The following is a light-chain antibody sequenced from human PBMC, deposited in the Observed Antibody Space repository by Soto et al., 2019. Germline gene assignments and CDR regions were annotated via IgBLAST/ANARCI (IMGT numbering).Light chain of an antibody. V-gene: IGKV3-15*01. J-gene: IGKJ1*01. CDR3: QQYNNWWT. Sequence: EIVMTQSPATLSVSPGERATLSCRASQSVSSNLAWYQQKPGQAPRLLIYGASTSATGIPARFSGSGSGTEFTLTIRSLQSEDFAVYYCQQYNNWWTFGQGTKVEIK. CDR2: GAS. CDR1: QSVSSN.